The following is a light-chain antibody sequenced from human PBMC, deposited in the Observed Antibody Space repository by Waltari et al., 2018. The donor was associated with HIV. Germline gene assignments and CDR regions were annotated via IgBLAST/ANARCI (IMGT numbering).Light chain of an antibody. CDR1: SSDVGGYNY. Sequence: QSALTQPASVSGSPGQSITISCTGTSSDVGGYNYVSWYQQHPGKAPKLMIYDVSNLPSGVSNRFAGSKSGNTASRTISGLQAEDEADYYCSSYTSSSTPLVVFGGGTKLTVL. V-gene: IGLV2-14*03. CDR2: DVS. J-gene: IGLJ2*01. CDR3: SSYTSSSTPLVV.